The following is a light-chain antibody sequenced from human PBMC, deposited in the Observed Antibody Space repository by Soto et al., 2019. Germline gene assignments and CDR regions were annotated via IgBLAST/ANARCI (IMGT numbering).Light chain of an antibody. CDR2: EGS. CDR1: SSDVGSYNF. Sequence: QSALTQPASVSGSPGQSITISCTGTSSDVGSYNFVSWYQQHPGKAPKLMIYEGSKRPSGVSNRFSGSKSGNTASLTISGLQAEDEADYYCCSYAGSSTFGVVFGGGTKLTV. CDR3: CSYAGSSTFGVV. J-gene: IGLJ2*01. V-gene: IGLV2-23*03.